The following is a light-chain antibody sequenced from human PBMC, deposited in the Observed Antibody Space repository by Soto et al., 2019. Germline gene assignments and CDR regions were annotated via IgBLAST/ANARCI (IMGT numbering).Light chain of an antibody. Sequence: IVLTQSPATLSLSPRERATLSCSAIQSVDINFLAWNQQKPGQAPRLLIYGASTRATGIPARFSGSGSGTEFTLTISSLQSEDFAVYYCQQYNNWLPGTFGGGTKVDI. CDR3: QQYNNWLPGT. J-gene: IGKJ4*01. CDR1: QSVDIN. CDR2: GAS. V-gene: IGKV3-15*01.